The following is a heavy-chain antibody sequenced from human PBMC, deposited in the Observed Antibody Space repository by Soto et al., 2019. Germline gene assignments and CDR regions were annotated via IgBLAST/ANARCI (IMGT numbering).Heavy chain of an antibody. CDR2: ISPYNGKT. CDR3: ARDYSSGWSTNFWGKGENWFDP. Sequence: QVQLVQSGAEVKKPGASVKVSCKASGYTFTSYGSSWVRQAPGQGLEWMGWISPYNGKTNYAQKVQGRVTMTTDTSTSTAYMELRSLRSDDTAVYYCARDYSSGWSTNFWGKGENWFDPWGQGTLVTVSS. V-gene: IGHV1-18*01. D-gene: IGHD6-19*01. CDR1: GYTFTSYG. J-gene: IGHJ5*02.